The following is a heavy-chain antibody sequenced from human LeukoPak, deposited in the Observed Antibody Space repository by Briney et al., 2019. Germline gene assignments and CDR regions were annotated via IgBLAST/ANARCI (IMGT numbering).Heavy chain of an antibody. CDR2: ISAYNGNT. CDR1: GYTFTSYG. Sequence: ASVKVSCKASGYTFTSYGISWVRQAPGQGLELMGWISAYNGNTNYAQKLQGRVTMTTDTSTSTAYMELRSLRSDDTAVYFCARVYGYCSSTSCYQFDPWGQGTLVTVSS. CDR3: ARVYGYCSSTSCYQFDP. J-gene: IGHJ5*02. D-gene: IGHD2-2*03. V-gene: IGHV1-18*01.